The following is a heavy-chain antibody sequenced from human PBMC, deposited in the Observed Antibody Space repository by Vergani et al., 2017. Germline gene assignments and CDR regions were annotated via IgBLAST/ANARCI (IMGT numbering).Heavy chain of an antibody. J-gene: IGHJ6*02. V-gene: IGHV1-69*13. CDR1: GGTFSSYA. CDR2: IIPIFGTA. CDR3: ARVGGYSGYDSYYYYGKDV. D-gene: IGHD5-12*01. Sequence: QVQLVQSGAEVKKPGSSVKVSCKASGGTFSSYAISWVRQAPGQGLEWMGRIIPIFGTANYAQKFQGRVTITADESTSTAYMELSSLRSEDTAVYYCARVGGYSGYDSYYYYGKDVRGQGTTDTDSS.